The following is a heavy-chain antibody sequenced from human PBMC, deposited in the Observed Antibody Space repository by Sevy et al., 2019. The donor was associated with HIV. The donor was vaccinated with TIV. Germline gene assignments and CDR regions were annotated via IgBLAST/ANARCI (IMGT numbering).Heavy chain of an antibody. CDR2: IHYSGST. CDR3: ATAPHVRSGDDSLNWFDP. CDR1: YGPISAYY. J-gene: IGHJ5*02. D-gene: IGHD5-12*01. Sequence: SETLSLTCSVSYGPISAYYWNWVRQSPGKGLEWLGYIHYSGSTNYNPSFKSRITMSLDTSKNQFHLQLNSVTAAETALNYCATAPHVRSGDDSLNWFDPWGRGTLVTVSS. V-gene: IGHV4-59*01.